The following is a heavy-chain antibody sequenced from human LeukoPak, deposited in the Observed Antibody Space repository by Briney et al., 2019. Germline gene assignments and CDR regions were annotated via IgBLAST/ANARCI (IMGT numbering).Heavy chain of an antibody. D-gene: IGHD4-17*01. CDR2: ISSSSSYT. CDR1: GFTFSDYY. CDR3: ARLYGDHGVGIFDY. Sequence: GGSLRLSCAASGFTFSDYYMSWVRQAPGKGLEWVSSISSSSSYTNYADSVKGRFTISRDNAKNSLYLQMNSLRAEDTAVYYCARLYGDHGVGIFDYWGQGTLVTVSS. V-gene: IGHV3-11*03. J-gene: IGHJ4*02.